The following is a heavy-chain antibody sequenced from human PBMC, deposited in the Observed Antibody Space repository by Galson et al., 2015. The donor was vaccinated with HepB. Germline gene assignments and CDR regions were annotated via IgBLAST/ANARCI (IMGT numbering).Heavy chain of an antibody. J-gene: IGHJ5*02. Sequence: ETLSLTCTVSGGSISDSYWSWIRQSPGKGLESIGYIYYSGTTTYNPSLKSRVTISIDTSKNQFSLMLTSVTAADTAVYYCARHFDDILTGHPFDPWGQGTLVIVSS. CDR3: ARHFDDILTGHPFDP. D-gene: IGHD3-9*01. V-gene: IGHV4-59*08. CDR2: IYYSGTT. CDR1: GGSISDSY.